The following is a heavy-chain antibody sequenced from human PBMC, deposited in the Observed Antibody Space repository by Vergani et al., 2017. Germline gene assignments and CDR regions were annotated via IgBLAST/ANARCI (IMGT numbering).Heavy chain of an antibody. CDR2: INPNSGGT. CDR3: ARDRNGVVPAAMRYCYGMDV. CDR1: GYTFTGYY. Sequence: QVQLVQSGAEVKKPGASVKVSCKASGYTFTGYYMHWVRQAPGQGLEWMGWINPNSGGTNYAQKFQGRVTMTRDTSISTAYMELSRLRSDDTAVYYCARDRNGVVPAAMRYCYGMDVWGQGTTVTVSS. J-gene: IGHJ6*02. D-gene: IGHD2-2*01. V-gene: IGHV1-2*02.